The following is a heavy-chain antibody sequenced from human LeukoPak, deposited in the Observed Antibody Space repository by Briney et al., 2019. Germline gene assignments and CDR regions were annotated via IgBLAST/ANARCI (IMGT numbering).Heavy chain of an antibody. J-gene: IGHJ6*02. D-gene: IGHD6-13*01. CDR3: ARDGVPTEEYSTNWSNRGYYGMDV. CDR1: GFTFSSYW. CDR2: IKQDGSEK. V-gene: IGHV3-7*05. Sequence: GGSLRLSCAASGFTFSSYWMSWVRQAPGKGLEWVANIKQDGSEKYYVDSVKGRFTISRDNAKNSLYLQMNSLRAEDTAVYHCARDGVPTEEYSTNWSNRGYYGMDVWGQGTTVTVSS.